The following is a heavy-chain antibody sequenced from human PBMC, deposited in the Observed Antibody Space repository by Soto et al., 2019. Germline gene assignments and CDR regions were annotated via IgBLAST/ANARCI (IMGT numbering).Heavy chain of an antibody. V-gene: IGHV4-31*03. J-gene: IGHJ6*02. CDR1: GGSISSCGYY. D-gene: IGHD2-21*02. CDR3: ARVCGGDCHYGMDV. CDR2: IYYSGST. Sequence: QVQLQESGPGLVKPSQTLSLTFTVSGGSISSCGYYWSWIRQHPGKGLEWIGYIYYSGSTYYNPSLESRVTISVNTSKHQPSPKLSSVTDTDTAVYSCARVCGGDCHYGMDVWGQGTTVTVSS.